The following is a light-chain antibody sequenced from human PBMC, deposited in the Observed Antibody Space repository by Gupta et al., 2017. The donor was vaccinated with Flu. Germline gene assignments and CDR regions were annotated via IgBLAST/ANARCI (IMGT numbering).Light chain of an antibody. V-gene: IGLV2-8*01. J-gene: IGLJ3*02. CDR1: SSDVGGYNY. CDR3: SSYAGSNNLV. CDR2: EVS. Sequence: SSDVGGYNYVSWYQQHPGKAPKLMIYEVSERPSGVPDRFSGSKSGNTASLTVSGLQAEDEADYYCSSYAGSNNLVFGGGTKLTVL.